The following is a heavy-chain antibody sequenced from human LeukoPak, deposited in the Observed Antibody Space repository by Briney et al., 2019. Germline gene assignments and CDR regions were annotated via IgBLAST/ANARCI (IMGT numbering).Heavy chain of an antibody. CDR1: GVSISSYY. CDR3: ARRPRNDILTGTPFDY. V-gene: IGHV4-59*01. D-gene: IGHD3-9*01. Sequence: PSETLSLTCTVSGVSISSYYWSWLRQPPGKGLEWIGYIYYSGSTDSNPSLKSRVTISVDTSKNQFSLKLRSVTAADTAVYYCARRPRNDILTGTPFDYWGQGILVTVSS. CDR2: IYYSGST. J-gene: IGHJ4*02.